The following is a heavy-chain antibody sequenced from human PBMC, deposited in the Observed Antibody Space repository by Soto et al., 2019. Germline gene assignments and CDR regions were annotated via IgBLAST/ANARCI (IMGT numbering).Heavy chain of an antibody. CDR3: ARGPDFWSGSYYFDD. D-gene: IGHD3-3*01. Sequence: QVQLVESGGGVVQPGRSLRLSCAASGFTFSSYAMHWVRQAPGKGLEWVAVISYDGSNKYYADSVKGRFTISRDNSKNTLYLQMNSLRAEDTAVYYCARGPDFWSGSYYFDDWGQGTLVTVSS. CDR2: ISYDGSNK. CDR1: GFTFSSYA. J-gene: IGHJ4*02. V-gene: IGHV3-30-3*01.